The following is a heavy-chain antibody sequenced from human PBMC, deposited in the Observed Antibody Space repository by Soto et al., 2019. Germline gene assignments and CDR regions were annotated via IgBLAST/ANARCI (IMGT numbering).Heavy chain of an antibody. V-gene: IGHV4-39*03. CDR2: MYYSGSS. D-gene: IGHD5-18*01. Sequence: SETLSLTCTVSGGSISSSSYYWGWIRQPPGKGLEWIGIMYYSGSSYNNPSLKSRGTISVDTSKTQFSLKLSSVTAADTAVYYREGSYRRYIYGHGPIDDWGQGTPVTVSS. J-gene: IGHJ4*01. CDR1: GGSISSSSYY. CDR3: EGSYRRYIYGHGPIDD.